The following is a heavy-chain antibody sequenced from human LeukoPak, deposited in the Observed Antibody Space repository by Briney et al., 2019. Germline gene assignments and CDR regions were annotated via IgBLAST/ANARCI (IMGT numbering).Heavy chain of an antibody. CDR2: ISGSGDNT. Sequence: GGSLRLSCAASGFTFSTHVMSWVRQASGKGLEWVSGISGSGDNTYYADSVKGRFTISRDNSKNTLYLQMNSLRAEDTAVYYCAKGSGYDTDFDYWGQGTLVSVSS. J-gene: IGHJ4*02. D-gene: IGHD5-12*01. CDR3: AKGSGYDTDFDY. CDR1: GFTFSTHV. V-gene: IGHV3-23*01.